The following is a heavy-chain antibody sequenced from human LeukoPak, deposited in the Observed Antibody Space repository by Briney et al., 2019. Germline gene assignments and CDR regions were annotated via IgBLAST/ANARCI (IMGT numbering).Heavy chain of an antibody. V-gene: IGHV3-23*01. CDR1: GFTFSSYA. Sequence: GGSLRLSCAASGFTFSSYAMSWVRQAPGKGLEWVSAISGSGGSTYYADSVKGRFTISRDNSKNTLYLQMNSLRAEDTAVYYCATFPLYGSGSYYNPYYFDYWGQGTLVTVSS. CDR3: ATFPLYGSGSYYNPYYFDY. D-gene: IGHD3-10*01. J-gene: IGHJ4*02. CDR2: ISGSGGST.